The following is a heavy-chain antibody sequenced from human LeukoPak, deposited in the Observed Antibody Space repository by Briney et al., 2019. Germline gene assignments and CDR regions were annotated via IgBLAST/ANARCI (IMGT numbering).Heavy chain of an antibody. CDR2: IYYISNT. CDR3: ARSYGDGDAFDI. Sequence: PSETLSLTCTVSGASVGSAGYHWSWIRQPPGGGLEWIGYIYYISNTNYNPSLKSRVTMSVDPSKNQFSLKLNSVTAADTAVYYCARSYGDGDAFDIWGQGTMVTVSS. J-gene: IGHJ3*02. V-gene: IGHV4-61*08. CDR1: GASVGSAGYH. D-gene: IGHD4-17*01.